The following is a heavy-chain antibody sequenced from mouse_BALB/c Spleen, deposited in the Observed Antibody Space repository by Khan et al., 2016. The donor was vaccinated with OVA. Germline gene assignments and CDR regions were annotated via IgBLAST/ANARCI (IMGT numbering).Heavy chain of an antibody. CDR3: ARRGRRWEFDY. D-gene: IGHD1-1*01. CDR1: GYTFINYW. CDR2: INPSTGYT. V-gene: IGHV1-7*01. Sequence: VQLQQSGAELAKPGASVKLSCKASGYTFINYWILWIKQRPGQGLEWIGYINPSTGYTEYNQNFKDKATLTADKSSSTAYMQLSSLTSEDSTVYYSARRGRRWEFDYGGQGTTLTVSS. J-gene: IGHJ2*01.